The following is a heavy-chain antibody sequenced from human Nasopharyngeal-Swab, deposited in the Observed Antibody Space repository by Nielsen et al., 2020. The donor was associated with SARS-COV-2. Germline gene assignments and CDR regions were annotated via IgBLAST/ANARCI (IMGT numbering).Heavy chain of an antibody. V-gene: IGHV4-34*01. CDR2: INHSGST. Sequence: RQAPGKGLEWIGEINHSGSTNYNPSLKSRVTISVDTSKNQFSLKLSSVTAADTAVYYCARGTVYYYDSSGYYYYYYYVMDVWGQGTTVTVSS. CDR3: ARGTVYYYDSSGYYYYYYYVMDV. J-gene: IGHJ6*02. D-gene: IGHD3-22*01.